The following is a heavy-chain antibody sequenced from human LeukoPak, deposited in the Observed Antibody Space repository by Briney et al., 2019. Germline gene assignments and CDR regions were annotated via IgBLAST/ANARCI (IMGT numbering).Heavy chain of an antibody. J-gene: IGHJ4*02. CDR1: GFSFKDYA. V-gene: IGHV3-23*01. Sequence: GGSLRLSCATSGFSFKDYAMTWVRQAPGKGLEWVSRITAKTSSAYYADSVRGRFTVSRDNSKNTLVLQMNSLRAEDTATYYCTKDGGLLLTSDYVWGPDYWGQGTLVAVSS. CDR2: ITAKTSSA. D-gene: IGHD3-10*02. CDR3: TKDGGLLLTSDYVWGPDY.